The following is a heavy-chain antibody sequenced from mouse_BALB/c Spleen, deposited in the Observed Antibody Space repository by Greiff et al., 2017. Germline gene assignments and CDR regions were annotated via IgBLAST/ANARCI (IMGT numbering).Heavy chain of an antibody. Sequence: QVQLKESGAELMKPGASVKISCKATGYTFSSYWIEWVKQRPGHGLEWIGEILPGSGSTNYNEKFKGKATFTADTSSNTAYMQLSSLTSEDSAVYYCARTGGSRRDFDYWGQGTTLTVSS. J-gene: IGHJ2*01. CDR2: ILPGSGST. CDR3: ARTGGSRRDFDY. V-gene: IGHV1-9*01. CDR1: GYTFSSYW. D-gene: IGHD1-1*01.